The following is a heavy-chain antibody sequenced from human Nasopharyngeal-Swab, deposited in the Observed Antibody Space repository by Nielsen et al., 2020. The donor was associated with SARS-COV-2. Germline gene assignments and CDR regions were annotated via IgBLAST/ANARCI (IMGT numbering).Heavy chain of an antibody. V-gene: IGHV1-18*01. CDR1: GYSFRSYG. J-gene: IGHJ4*02. D-gene: IGHD5-18*01. Sequence: GGSLRLSCKASGYSFRSYGINWVRQAPGQGLEWMGWISIYNADRNYAEKFQGRVSLTTDTSTTTAFMELTSLRSDDTAVYYCARDVEEWLVVPSLSFDHWGQGTLVTVSS. CDR3: ARDVEEWLVVPSLSFDH. CDR2: ISIYNADR.